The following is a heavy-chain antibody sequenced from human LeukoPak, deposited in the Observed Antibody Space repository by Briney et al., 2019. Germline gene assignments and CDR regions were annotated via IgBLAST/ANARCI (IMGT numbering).Heavy chain of an antibody. D-gene: IGHD3-22*01. V-gene: IGHV3-7*01. CDR3: ARYFNRNGYSSLRGDY. CDR2: IMYDGRQK. J-gene: IGHJ4*02. Sequence: GGSLRHSCAASGFTFSSYWMTWLRQAPAKGLDGVASIMYDGRQKYYVDSVNGRFAVSSDKANNSLDVQTNSLGAEDTAVYYCARYFNRNGYSSLRGDYWGQGTLVTVSS. CDR1: GFTFSSYW.